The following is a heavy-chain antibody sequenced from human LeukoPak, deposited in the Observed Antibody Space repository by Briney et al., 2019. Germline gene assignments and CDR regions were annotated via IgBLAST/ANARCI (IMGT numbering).Heavy chain of an antibody. CDR3: AKALYYDRGTRDY. J-gene: IGHJ4*02. CDR2: ISGSGGST. V-gene: IGHV3-23*01. CDR1: GFTFSSYA. D-gene: IGHD3-22*01. Sequence: PGGSLRLSCAASGFTFSSYAMTWVRLAPGKGLEWVSTISGSGGSTYYADSVKGRFTISRDNSKNTLYLQMNSLRAEDTAVYYCAKALYYDRGTRDYWGQGTLVTVSS.